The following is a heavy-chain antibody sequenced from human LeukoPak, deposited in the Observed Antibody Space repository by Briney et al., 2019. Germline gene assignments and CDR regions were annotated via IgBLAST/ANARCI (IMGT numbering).Heavy chain of an antibody. CDR3: ASVRDKTYPDAFDI. Sequence: GESLKISCKGAGYSFTSYWIGWVRQMPGKGLEWMGIIYPGDSDTRYSPSFQGQVTTSADKSISTAYLQWSSLKASDTAMYYCASVRDKTYPDAFDIWGQGTMVTVSS. D-gene: IGHD2-15*01. V-gene: IGHV5-51*01. CDR1: GYSFTSYW. J-gene: IGHJ3*02. CDR2: IYPGDSDT.